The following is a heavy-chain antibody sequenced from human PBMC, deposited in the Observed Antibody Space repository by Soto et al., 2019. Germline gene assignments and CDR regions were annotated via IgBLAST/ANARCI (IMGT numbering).Heavy chain of an antibody. CDR2: INPNSGGT. Sequence: ASVKVSCKASGYTFTGYYMHWVRQAPGQGLEWMGWINPNSGGTNYAQKFQGRVTMTRDTSISTAYMELSRLRSDDTAVYYCAREKWEQTYYYGMDVWGQGTTVTAS. J-gene: IGHJ6*02. D-gene: IGHD1-26*01. V-gene: IGHV1-2*02. CDR1: GYTFTGYY. CDR3: AREKWEQTYYYGMDV.